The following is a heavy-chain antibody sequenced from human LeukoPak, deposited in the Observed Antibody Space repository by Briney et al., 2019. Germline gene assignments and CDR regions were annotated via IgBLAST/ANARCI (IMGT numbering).Heavy chain of an antibody. V-gene: IGHV4-4*02. D-gene: IGHD3-22*01. CDR1: GGSISSGYW. Sequence: SETLSLTCAVSGGSISSGYWWSWVRQPPGKGLEWIAEIHNSGSTNYNPSLKSQFTISVDTSKNQFSLKLSSVTDADTAVYYCAKGGLESVKGPFDYWGQGTLVTVSS. CDR2: IHNSGST. CDR3: AKGGLESVKGPFDY. J-gene: IGHJ4*02.